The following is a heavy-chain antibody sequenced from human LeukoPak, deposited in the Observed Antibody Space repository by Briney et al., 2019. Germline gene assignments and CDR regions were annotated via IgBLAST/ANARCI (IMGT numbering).Heavy chain of an antibody. Sequence: GGSLRLSCAASGFTFSNYRMHWVRQAPGKGLEWVAVVSYEGNTKYYADSVKGRFTISRDSSKNTLYLQMNSLRPEDTALYYCARDDSSGWYFFNYWGQGTLVTVSS. CDR3: ARDDSSGWYFFNY. J-gene: IGHJ4*02. D-gene: IGHD6-19*01. CDR2: VSYEGNTK. V-gene: IGHV3-30-3*01. CDR1: GFTFSNYR.